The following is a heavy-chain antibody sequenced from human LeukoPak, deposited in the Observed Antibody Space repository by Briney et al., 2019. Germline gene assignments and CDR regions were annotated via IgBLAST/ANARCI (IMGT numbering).Heavy chain of an antibody. V-gene: IGHV4-30-2*01. CDR1: VGSISSGCYS. CDR3: ARGIAVAGDYYFDY. CDR2: IYHSGST. D-gene: IGHD6-19*01. Sequence: SESLSLTCAVSVGSISSGCYSWRWIRQPPGKGLEWIGYIYHSGSTYYNPSLKSRVTISVDRSKNQFSLKLSSVTAADTAVYYCARGIAVAGDYYFDYWGQGTLVTVSS. J-gene: IGHJ4*02.